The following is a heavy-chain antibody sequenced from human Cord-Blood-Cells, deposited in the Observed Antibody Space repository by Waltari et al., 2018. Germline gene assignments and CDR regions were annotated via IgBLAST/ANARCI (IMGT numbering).Heavy chain of an antibody. Sequence: QVQLQKWGAGLLKPSETLSLPCAVYGGSFRGYSWSWIRQPPVKGLEGIGETNHRGTINLNPSRKSRATKAVAAAKNQFSLKLSSVTAADTAVYYCASYGWYFDYWGQGTLVTVSS. CDR2: TNHRGTI. J-gene: IGHJ4*02. D-gene: IGHD2-8*02. CDR3: ASYGWYFDY. CDR1: GGSFRGYS. V-gene: IGHV4-34*04.